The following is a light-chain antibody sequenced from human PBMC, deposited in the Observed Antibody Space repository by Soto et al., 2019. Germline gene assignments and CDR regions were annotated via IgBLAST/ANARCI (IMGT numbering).Light chain of an antibody. CDR3: CSYAGSSTYV. J-gene: IGLJ1*01. V-gene: IGLV2-23*01. CDR2: EGS. Sequence: QPASVSGSPGQSITISCTGTSSDVGSYNLVSWYQHHPGKAPKLMIYEGSKRPSGVSNRFSGSKSGNTASLTISGLQAEDEADYYCCSYAGSSTYVFGTGTKLTVL. CDR1: SSDVGSYNL.